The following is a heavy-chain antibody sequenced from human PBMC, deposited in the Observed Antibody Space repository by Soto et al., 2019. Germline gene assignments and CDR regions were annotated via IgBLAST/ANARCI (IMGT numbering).Heavy chain of an antibody. D-gene: IGHD6-13*01. J-gene: IGHJ4*02. CDR1: GFSLSNARMG. CDR3: ARPAHSSSWLSFSY. V-gene: IGHV2-26*01. CDR2: IFWNYET. Sequence: QVTLKDSGPVLVKPTETLTLTCTVSGFSLSNARMGVSWIRQPPGKALEWLAHIFWNYETSYSPSLRSRLTISKDTSKSKVVLTMTTMDPVDTATYYCARPAHSSSWLSFSYSGQGTLVTVSS.